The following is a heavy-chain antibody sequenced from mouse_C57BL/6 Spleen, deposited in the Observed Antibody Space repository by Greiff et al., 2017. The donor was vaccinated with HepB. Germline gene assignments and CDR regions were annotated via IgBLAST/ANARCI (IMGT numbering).Heavy chain of an antibody. V-gene: IGHV1-22*01. CDR1: GYTFTDYN. CDR3: ARWDYGNYDYYAMDY. D-gene: IGHD2-1*01. CDR2: INPNNGGT. Sequence: EVQLQQSGPELVKPGASVKMSCKASGYTFTDYNMHWVKQSHGKSLEWIGYINPNNGGTSYNQKFKGKATLTVNKSSSTAYMELRSLTSEDSEVYYCARWDYGNYDYYAMDYWGQGTSVTVSS. J-gene: IGHJ4*01.